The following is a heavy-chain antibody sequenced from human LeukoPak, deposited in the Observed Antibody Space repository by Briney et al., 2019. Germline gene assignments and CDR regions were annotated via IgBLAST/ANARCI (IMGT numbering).Heavy chain of an antibody. J-gene: IGHJ4*02. Sequence: GGSLTLSCAASFNTYSLNWVRQAPGQGLEWVSSISSRSSYIFYADSVKGRFTISRDNAKNSLYLQMNSLRAEDTAVYYCASQYYDFWSGYPAYFDYWGQGTLVTVSS. V-gene: IGHV3-21*01. CDR1: FNTYS. D-gene: IGHD3-3*01. CDR2: ISSRSSYI. CDR3: ASQYYDFWSGYPAYFDY.